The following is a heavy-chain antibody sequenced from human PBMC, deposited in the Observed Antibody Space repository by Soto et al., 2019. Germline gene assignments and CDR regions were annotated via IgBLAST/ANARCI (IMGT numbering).Heavy chain of an antibody. CDR1: GHSLAELG. D-gene: IGHD2-8*01. CDR3: VTKQEWYPYNWFDP. V-gene: IGHV1-24*01. J-gene: IGHJ5*02. CDR2: FDHEDGET. Sequence: ASVKLSCKVSGHSLAELGMHWVRQAPGKGLEWMGGFDHEDGETVYAQNFQGRVTMTEDTSTDTAYMELSRLRSEDTAVYYCVTKQEWYPYNWFDPWGQGTLVTVSS.